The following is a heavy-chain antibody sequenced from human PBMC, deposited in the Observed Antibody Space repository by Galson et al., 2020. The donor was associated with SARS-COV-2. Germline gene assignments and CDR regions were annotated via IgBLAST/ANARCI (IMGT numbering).Heavy chain of an antibody. CDR3: ARGLFQTTMVIVVFTSGSFYFDS. V-gene: IGHV4-34*01. CDR1: GGSFSGHY. Sequence: SEPLSLTCAVYGGSFSGHYWSWIRQSPGKGLEWIGAITQSGSVNYNPSLKSRVTISADTSKNQFSLELRSVTAADTAVYYCARGLFQTTMVIVVFTSGSFYFDSWGQGTLVSVSS. D-gene: IGHD3-22*01. CDR2: ITQSGSV. J-gene: IGHJ4*02.